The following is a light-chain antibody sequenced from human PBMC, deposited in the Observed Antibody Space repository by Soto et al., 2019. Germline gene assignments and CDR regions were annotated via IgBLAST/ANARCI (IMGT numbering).Light chain of an antibody. Sequence: QSALTQPASVSGSPGQSITISCPGTSSDVGGYNYLSWYQQHPGKAPKRMIYDVSNRPSGVSNRFSGSKSGNTASLTISGLQVEYEADYDCSSYTSSSTYVFRTVTNVKVL. V-gene: IGLV2-14*01. CDR3: SSYTSSSTYV. J-gene: IGLJ1*01. CDR2: DVS. CDR1: SSDVGGYNY.